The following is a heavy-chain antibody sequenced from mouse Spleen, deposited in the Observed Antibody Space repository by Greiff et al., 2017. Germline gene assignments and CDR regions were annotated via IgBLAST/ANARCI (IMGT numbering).Heavy chain of an antibody. J-gene: IGHJ2*01. CDR3: ARHGGTGFDY. Sequence: EVQRVESGAGLVKPGGSLKLSCAASGFTFSSYDMSWVRQTPEKRLEWVATISRGDSDTYYPDSVKGRFTISRDNAKNTLYLQMSSLRSEDTAMYYCARHGGTGFDYWGLGTTLTVSS. CDR1: GFTFSSYD. V-gene: IGHV5-9-3*01. CDR2: ISRGDSDT. D-gene: IGHD3-3*01.